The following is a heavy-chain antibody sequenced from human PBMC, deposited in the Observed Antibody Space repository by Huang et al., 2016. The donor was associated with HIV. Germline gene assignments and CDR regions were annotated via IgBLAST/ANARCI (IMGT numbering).Heavy chain of an antibody. V-gene: IGHV1-69*01. CDR2: IIPSFGTP. CDR1: GGTFSSYA. J-gene: IGHJ5*02. Sequence: QVQLVQSGAEVKTPGSSVRVSCEASGGTFSSYAINWVRQAPGQGLEWMGGIIPSFGTPNYAQKFQGRVTITADESTSTAYMELSSLRSDDTAVYYCARDRKYDNAWYWFDPWGQGTLVTVSS. D-gene: IGHD1-1*01. CDR3: ARDRKYDNAWYWFDP.